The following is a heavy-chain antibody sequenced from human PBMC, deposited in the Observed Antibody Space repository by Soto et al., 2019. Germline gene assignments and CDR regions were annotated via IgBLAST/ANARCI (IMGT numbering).Heavy chain of an antibody. CDR1: GFTFSNFA. D-gene: IGHD2-21*02. J-gene: IGHJ4*02. V-gene: IGHV3-23*01. CDR2: ISGSDYNT. CDR3: AKAMKNRLRIVDY. Sequence: PGGSLRLSCAASGFTFSNFAMTWVRQAPGKGLEWVSTISGSDYNTYYADSVKGRFTISRDNSKNTLYLQMNSLRAEDTALYQCAKAMKNRLRIVDYWGQGTLVTVSS.